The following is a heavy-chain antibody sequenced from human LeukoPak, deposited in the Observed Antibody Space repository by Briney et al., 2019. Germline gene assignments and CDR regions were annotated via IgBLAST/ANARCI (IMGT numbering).Heavy chain of an antibody. CDR3: ARRLYDFWSGYFDRRNAFDI. Sequence: SETQSLTCAVYGGSFSGYYWSWIRQPPGKGLEWIGEINHSGSTNYNPSLKSRVTISVDTSKNQFSLKLSSVTAADTAVYYCARRLYDFWSGYFDRRNAFDIWGQGTMVTVSS. V-gene: IGHV4-34*01. J-gene: IGHJ3*02. D-gene: IGHD3-3*01. CDR2: INHSGST. CDR1: GGSFSGYY.